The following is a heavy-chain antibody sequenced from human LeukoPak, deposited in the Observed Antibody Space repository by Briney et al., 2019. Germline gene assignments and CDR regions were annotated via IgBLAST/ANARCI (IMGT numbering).Heavy chain of an antibody. Sequence: ASVKVSCKASGYTFTSYFMYWMRQAPGQGLEWMGLINPRGGTTRYAQKFQGRVTMTRDMSTSTVYMELSSLRSEDTAVYYCARDLVGATPGDDYWGQGTLVTVSS. CDR3: ARDLVGATPGDDY. J-gene: IGHJ4*02. CDR2: INPRGGTT. V-gene: IGHV1-46*01. CDR1: GYTFTSYF. D-gene: IGHD1-26*01.